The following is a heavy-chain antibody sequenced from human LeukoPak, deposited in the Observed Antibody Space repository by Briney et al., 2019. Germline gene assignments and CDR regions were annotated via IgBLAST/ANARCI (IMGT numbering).Heavy chain of an antibody. J-gene: IGHJ5*02. CDR2: IYYSGST. CDR3: ARIQNWFDP. CDR1: GGSISSYY. Sequence: SEALSLTCTVSGGSISSYYWSWIRQPPGKGLEWIGYIYYSGSTNYNPSLKSRVTISVDTSKNQFSLKLSSVTAADTAVYYCARIQNWFDPWGQGTLVTVSS. V-gene: IGHV4-59*01.